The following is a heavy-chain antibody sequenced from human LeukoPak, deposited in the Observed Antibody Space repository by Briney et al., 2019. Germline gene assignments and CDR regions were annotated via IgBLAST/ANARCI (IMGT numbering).Heavy chain of an antibody. CDR2: ISGSGGST. J-gene: IGHJ4*02. CDR1: GFTFSSYA. V-gene: IGHV3-23*01. D-gene: IGHD2-21*01. CDR3: AKGDQTHIVVVIAADY. Sequence: GGSLRLSCAASGFTFSSYAMSWVRQAPGKGLEWVSAISGSGGSTYYADSVKGRFTISRDNSKNTLYLQMNSLRAEDTAVYYCAKGDQTHIVVVIAADYWGQGTLVTVSS.